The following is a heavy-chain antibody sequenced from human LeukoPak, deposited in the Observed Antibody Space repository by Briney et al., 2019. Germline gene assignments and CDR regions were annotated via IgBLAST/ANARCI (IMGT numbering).Heavy chain of an antibody. CDR3: ARPPYGSGSYYKVPDFDY. V-gene: IGHV3-7*01. D-gene: IGHD3-10*01. CDR1: GFTFSSYW. Sequence: GSLRLSCAASGFTFSSYWMSWVRQAPGKGLEWVANIKQDGSEKYYVDSVKGRFTISRDNAKNSLYLQMNSLRAEDTAVYYCARPPYGSGSYYKVPDFDYWGQGTLVTVSS. CDR2: IKQDGSEK. J-gene: IGHJ4*02.